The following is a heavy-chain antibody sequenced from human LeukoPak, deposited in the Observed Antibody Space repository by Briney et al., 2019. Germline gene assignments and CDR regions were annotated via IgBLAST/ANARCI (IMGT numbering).Heavy chain of an antibody. CDR2: IIPIFGTA. Sequence: GASVKVSCKASGGTFSSYAISWVRQAPGQGLEWMGGIIPIFGTANYAQKFQGRVTTTTDESTSTAYMELSSLRSEDTAVYYCARSIFYGDYAPWYYFDYWGQGTLVTVSS. CDR3: ARSIFYGDYAPWYYFDY. D-gene: IGHD4-17*01. V-gene: IGHV1-69*05. J-gene: IGHJ4*02. CDR1: GGTFSSYA.